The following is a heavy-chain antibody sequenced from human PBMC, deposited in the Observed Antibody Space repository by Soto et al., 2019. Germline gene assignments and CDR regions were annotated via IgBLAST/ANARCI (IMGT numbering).Heavy chain of an antibody. CDR1: GFTFSAYY. Sequence: QVQLVESGGGLVKAGGSLRLSCAASGFTFSAYYMSWIRQAPGKGLEFVSHITTSGSYTNYAGSVKGRFTISRDNAKNSLYLQMNSLRAEDTAVYYWVRDTRGQTTWGGTFDIWGQGTMVTVSS. J-gene: IGHJ3*02. CDR3: VRDTRGQTTWGGTFDI. V-gene: IGHV3-11*05. CDR2: ITTSGSYT. D-gene: IGHD3-16*01.